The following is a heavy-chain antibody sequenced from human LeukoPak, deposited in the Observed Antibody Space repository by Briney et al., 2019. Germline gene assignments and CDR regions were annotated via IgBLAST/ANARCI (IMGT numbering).Heavy chain of an antibody. CDR2: IYTSGST. CDR3: ARAHSGYSSTYYYYMDV. D-gene: IGHD5-18*01. CDR1: GGSVSSYY. V-gene: IGHV4-4*07. J-gene: IGHJ6*03. Sequence: SETLSLTCTVSGGSVSSYYWSWIRQPAGKGLEWIGRIYTSGSTNYNPSLKSRVTMSVDTSKNQFSLKLSSVTAADTAVYYCARAHSGYSSTYYYYMDVWGKGTTVTISS.